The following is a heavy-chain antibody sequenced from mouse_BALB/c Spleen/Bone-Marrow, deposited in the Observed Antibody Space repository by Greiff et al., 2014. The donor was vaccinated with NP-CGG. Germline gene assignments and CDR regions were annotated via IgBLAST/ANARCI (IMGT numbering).Heavy chain of an antibody. V-gene: IGHV1S81*02. D-gene: IGHD5-1*01. CDR2: INPSNGGT. J-gene: IGHJ4*01. CDR3: TRLPH. Sequence: QVQLKQSGAELVKPGASVKLSCKASGYTFTSYYMYWVKQRPGQGLEWIGEINPSNGGTNFNEKFKGRATLTVDKSSSTAYMQLSSLTSEDSAVYYCTRLPHWGQGTSVTVSS. CDR1: GYTFTSYY.